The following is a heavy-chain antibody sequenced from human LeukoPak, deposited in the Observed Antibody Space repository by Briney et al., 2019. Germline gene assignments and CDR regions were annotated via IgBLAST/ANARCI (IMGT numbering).Heavy chain of an antibody. J-gene: IGHJ5*02. CDR3: AREGWSPRANWFDP. V-gene: IGHV3-74*01. Sequence: HPGGSLRLSCAASGFTFNNYWMHWVRQAPGKGLVWVSRINIDGSSASYADSVKGRFTISRDNAKNTLYLQMNSLRAEDTAVYYCAREGWSPRANWFDPWGQRTLVTVSS. CDR2: INIDGSSA. D-gene: IGHD6-19*01. CDR1: GFTFNNYW.